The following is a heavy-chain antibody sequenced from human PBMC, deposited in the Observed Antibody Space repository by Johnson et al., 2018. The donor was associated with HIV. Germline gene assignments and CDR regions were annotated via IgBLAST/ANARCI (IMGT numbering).Heavy chain of an antibody. D-gene: IGHD2/OR15-2a*01. CDR1: GISFDDYG. J-gene: IGHJ3*02. V-gene: IGHV3-20*04. CDR2: INEDGGRT. CDR3: ARGFHSAFDI. Sequence: DVQVVESGGGVVRPGGSLRLSCAASGISFDDYGMSWVRQAPGKGLEWVSHINEDGGRTDYADSVKGRSTISRDNAKNTLYLQVNSLRAEDTAVYYCARGFHSAFDIWGQGTMVTVSS.